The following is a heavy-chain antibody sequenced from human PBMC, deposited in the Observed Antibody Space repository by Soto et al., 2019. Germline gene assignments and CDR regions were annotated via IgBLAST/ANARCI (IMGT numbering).Heavy chain of an antibody. Sequence: QVQLVESGGGVVQPGRSLRLSCAGSGFNFKGYPMHWVRQAPGKGLEWVAVIAYDGSNKFYADSVRGRFTFSRDNAKNTLDLQMNSVRAEDTAVYYCARDYGSYGDFDYWGQGTLVTVSS. CDR1: GFNFKGYP. J-gene: IGHJ4*02. CDR2: IAYDGSNK. CDR3: ARDYGSYGDFDY. V-gene: IGHV3-30-3*01. D-gene: IGHD1-26*01.